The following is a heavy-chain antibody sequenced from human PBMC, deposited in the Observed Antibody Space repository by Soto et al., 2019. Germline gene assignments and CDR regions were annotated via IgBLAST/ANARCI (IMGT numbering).Heavy chain of an antibody. CDR3: ARDWLGSGSYSPDDGFDI. CDR2: IYYSGST. D-gene: IGHD3-10*01. V-gene: IGHV4-31*03. Sequence: QVQLQESGPGLVKPSQTLSLTCTVSGGSISSGGYYWSWIRQHPGKGLERIGYIYYSGSTYYNPSLKSRVTISVDTSKNQCSLKLSSVTAADTAVYYCARDWLGSGSYSPDDGFDIWGQGTMVTVSS. J-gene: IGHJ3*02. CDR1: GGSISSGGYY.